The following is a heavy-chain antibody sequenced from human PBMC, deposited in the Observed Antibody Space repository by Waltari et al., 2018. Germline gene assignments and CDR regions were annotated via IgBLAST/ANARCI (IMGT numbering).Heavy chain of an antibody. D-gene: IGHD3-10*01. Sequence: QLQLKESGPRLVKSSETLSLTCTISAGSISTSTHYWAWIRQTPGKGPEWIGSVPYNGNAYYNPSRESRVTMSVDRSKNHFSLDLESVTTPDTSIYFCARSFGGSGSYKFDYWGQGILVTVSS. CDR1: AGSISTSTHY. J-gene: IGHJ4*02. V-gene: IGHV4-39*02. CDR3: ARSFGGSGSYKFDY. CDR2: VPYNGNA.